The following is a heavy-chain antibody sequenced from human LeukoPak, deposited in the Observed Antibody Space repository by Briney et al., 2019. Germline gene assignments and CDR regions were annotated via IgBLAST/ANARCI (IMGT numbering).Heavy chain of an antibody. D-gene: IGHD3-3*01. CDR3: ARDRRVWSGYYPFDY. CDR1: GYTFTSYG. J-gene: IGHJ4*02. V-gene: IGHV1-18*01. CDR2: ISAYNGNT. Sequence: SXXVSCKASGYTFTSYGISWVRQAPGQGLEWMGWISAYNGNTNYAQKLQGRVTMTTDTSTSTAYMELRSLRSDDTAVYYCARDRRVWSGYYPFDYWGQGTLVTVSS.